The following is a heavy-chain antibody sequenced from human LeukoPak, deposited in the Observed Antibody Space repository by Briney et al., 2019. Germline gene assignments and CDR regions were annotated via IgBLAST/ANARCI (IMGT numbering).Heavy chain of an antibody. J-gene: IGHJ4*02. V-gene: IGHV3-30-3*01. CDR1: GFTFSSYA. CDR2: ISYDGSNK. Sequence: GGSLRLSCAASGFTFSSYAMHWVRQAPGKGLEWVAVISYDGSNKYYADSVKGRFTISRDNSKNTLYLQMNSLRAEDTAVCYCARSSVVVAATPEFGYFDYWGQGTLVTVSS. D-gene: IGHD2-15*01. CDR3: ARSSVVVAATPEFGYFDY.